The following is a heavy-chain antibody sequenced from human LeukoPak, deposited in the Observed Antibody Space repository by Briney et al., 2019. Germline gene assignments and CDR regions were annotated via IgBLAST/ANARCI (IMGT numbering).Heavy chain of an antibody. V-gene: IGHV4-38-2*02. CDR1: GYSISSGYY. Sequence: PSETLSLTCTVSGYSISSGYYWGWIRQPPGKGLEWIGSIYHSGSTYYNPSLKSRVTISVDTSKNQFSLKLSSVTAADTAVYYCASNNYYDSSGYHFEVIDYWGQGTLVTVSS. CDR2: IYHSGST. D-gene: IGHD3-22*01. CDR3: ASNNYYDSSGYHFEVIDY. J-gene: IGHJ4*02.